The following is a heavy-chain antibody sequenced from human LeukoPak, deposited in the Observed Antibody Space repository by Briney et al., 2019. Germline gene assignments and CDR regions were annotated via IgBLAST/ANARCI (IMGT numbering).Heavy chain of an antibody. J-gene: IGHJ4*02. V-gene: IGHV4-34*01. D-gene: IGHD3-22*01. CDR2: INHSGST. CDR1: GGSFSGYY. Sequence: SETLSLTCAVYGGSFSGYYWSWIRQPPGKGLEWIGEINHSGSTNYNPSLKSRVTISVDTSKNQFSLKLSSVTAADTAVYYCARHGRGYYYDSSGRGGSFDYWGQGTPVTVSS. CDR3: ARHGRGYYYDSSGRGGSFDY.